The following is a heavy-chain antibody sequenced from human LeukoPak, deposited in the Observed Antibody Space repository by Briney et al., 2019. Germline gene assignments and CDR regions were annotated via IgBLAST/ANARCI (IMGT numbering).Heavy chain of an antibody. CDR2: ISYDGSNK. CDR3: TRLIAVDKAYNWFDP. CDR1: GFTFSSYA. J-gene: IGHJ5*02. V-gene: IGHV3-30-3*01. Sequence: GGSLRLSCAASGFTFSSYAMHWVRQAPGKGLEWVAVISYDGSNKYYADSVKGRFTTSRDNSKNTLYLQMNSLKTEDTAVYYCTRLIAVDKAYNWFDPWGQGTLVTVSS. D-gene: IGHD6-19*01.